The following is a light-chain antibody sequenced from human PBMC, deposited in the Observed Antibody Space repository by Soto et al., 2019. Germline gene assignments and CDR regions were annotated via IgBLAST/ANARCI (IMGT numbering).Light chain of an antibody. V-gene: IGLV1-44*01. Sequence: QSVLTQPPSASGTPGQRVTISCSGSSSNIGSNTVNWYQQLPGTAPKLLIYSNNQRPSGVPDRFSGSKSGTSASLAISGLPSEDEADYYCSAWDDSLNVSVFGGGTQLTVL. CDR2: SNN. CDR3: SAWDDSLNVSV. J-gene: IGLJ2*01. CDR1: SSNIGSNT.